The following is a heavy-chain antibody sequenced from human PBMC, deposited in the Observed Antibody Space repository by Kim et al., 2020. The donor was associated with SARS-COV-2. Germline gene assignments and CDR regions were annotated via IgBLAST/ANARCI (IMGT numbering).Heavy chain of an antibody. CDR2: IYYSGST. V-gene: IGHV4-59*13. J-gene: IGHJ2*01. D-gene: IGHD3-10*01. CDR1: GGSISSYY. Sequence: SETLSLTCTVSGGSISSYYWSWIRQPPGKGLEWIGYIYYSGSTNYNPSLKSRVTISVDTSKNQFSLKLSSVTAADTAVYYCARGSWGTYGSGSYYNVGKYWYFDLWGRGTLVTVSS. CDR3: ARGSWGTYGSGSYYNVGKYWYFDL.